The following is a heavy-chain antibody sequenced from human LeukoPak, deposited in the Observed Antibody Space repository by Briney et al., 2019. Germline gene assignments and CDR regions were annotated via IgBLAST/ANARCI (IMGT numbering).Heavy chain of an antibody. CDR3: ARKVNSGSYHYSDY. D-gene: IGHD1-26*01. V-gene: IGHV3-7*01. CDR2: IKEDGSEK. J-gene: IGHJ4*02. Sequence: GGSLRLSCAVSGFTFSDHWMSWVRQAPGKGLEWVANIKEDGSEKYYVDSVKGRFTISRDNAKNSLFLQINSLRAEDTAVYYCARKVNSGSYHYSDYWGQGTLVTVSS. CDR1: GFTFSDHW.